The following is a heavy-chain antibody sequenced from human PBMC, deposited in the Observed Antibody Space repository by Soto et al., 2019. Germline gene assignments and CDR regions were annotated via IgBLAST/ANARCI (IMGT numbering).Heavy chain of an antibody. J-gene: IGHJ4*02. CDR1: GFTFSSYA. CDR2: ISGSGGST. D-gene: IGHD1-26*01. V-gene: IGHV3-23*01. CDR3: AKRGSGSQFDY. Sequence: EVQLLESGGGLVQPGGSLRLSCAASGFTFSSYAMSWVRQAPGKGLEWVSVISGSGGSTYYADSVKGRFTISRDNSKNTLYLQMNRRRAEDAAVHYCAKRGSGSQFDYWGQGTLVTVSS.